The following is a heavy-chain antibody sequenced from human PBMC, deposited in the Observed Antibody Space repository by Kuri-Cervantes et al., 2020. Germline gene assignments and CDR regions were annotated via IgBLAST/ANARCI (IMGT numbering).Heavy chain of an antibody. Sequence: GGSLRLSCAASGFTFSSYSMNWVRQAPGKGLEWVSSISSSSSYIYYADSVKGRFTISRDNAKNSLYLQMNSLRAEDTAVYYCARGGGPYSSSWYDYYYMDVWGKGTTVTVSS. CDR3: ARGGGPYSSSWYDYYYMDV. CDR2: ISSSSSYI. D-gene: IGHD6-13*01. V-gene: IGHV3-21*04. CDR1: GFTFSSYS. J-gene: IGHJ6*03.